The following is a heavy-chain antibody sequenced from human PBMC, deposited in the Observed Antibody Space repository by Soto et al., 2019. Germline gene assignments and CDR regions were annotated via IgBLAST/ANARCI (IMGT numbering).Heavy chain of an antibody. CDR2: TYYSGST. Sequence: QVQLQESGPGLVKPSETLFLTCSVSGGSISSYYWSWLRQPPGKGLEWIGSTYYSGSTNYNPSLNRRVTISVDTSKNQLSLKLSPVTAADTAVYYCPRVYQGLQGPYVDHWGQGTLVTVSS. J-gene: IGHJ4*02. CDR3: PRVYQGLQGPYVDH. V-gene: IGHV4-59*01. D-gene: IGHD2-2*01. CDR1: GGSISSYY.